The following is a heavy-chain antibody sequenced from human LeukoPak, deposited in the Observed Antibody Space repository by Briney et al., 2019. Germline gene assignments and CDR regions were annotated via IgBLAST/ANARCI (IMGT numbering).Heavy chain of an antibody. D-gene: IGHD3-10*01. J-gene: IGHJ4*02. V-gene: IGHV4-59*01. CDR2: IYYSGST. CDR1: GGSISSYY. Sequence: PSETLSLTCTVSGGSISSYYWSWIRQPPGKGLEWLGYIYYSGSTNYNPSLKSRVTISVDTSRNQFSLKLSSVTAADTAVYYCAREGVVRGVTYFDYWGQGTLVTVSS. CDR3: AREGVVRGVTYFDY.